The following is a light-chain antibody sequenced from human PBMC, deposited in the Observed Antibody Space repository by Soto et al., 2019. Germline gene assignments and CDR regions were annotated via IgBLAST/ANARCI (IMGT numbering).Light chain of an antibody. CDR3: SSGTGTNIRSV. J-gene: IGLJ1*01. CDR2: EIT. Sequence: QSALTQPPSASGSAGQSVTISCTRTSSCIGGYNYVSWNQQHPGKAPNLIIYEITKRPSAAPDRFSASRSGHTASLTVSGLKSEDEADYYCSSGTGTNIRSVVGSGTKVTVL. CDR1: SSCIGGYNY. V-gene: IGLV2-8*01.